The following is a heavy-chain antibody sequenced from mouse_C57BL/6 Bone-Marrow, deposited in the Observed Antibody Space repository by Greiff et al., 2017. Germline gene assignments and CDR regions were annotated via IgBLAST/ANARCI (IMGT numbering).Heavy chain of an antibody. D-gene: IGHD3-3*01. Sequence: VHVKQSGAELVKPGASVKMSCKASGYSFTDYNMNWVKQSNGKSLEWIGVINPNYGTTSYNQKFKGKATLTVDQSSSTAYMQLNSLTSEDSAVYYCARGDWWFAYWGQGTLVTVSA. CDR1: GYSFTDYN. CDR2: INPNYGTT. CDR3: ARGDWWFAY. V-gene: IGHV1-39*01. J-gene: IGHJ3*01.